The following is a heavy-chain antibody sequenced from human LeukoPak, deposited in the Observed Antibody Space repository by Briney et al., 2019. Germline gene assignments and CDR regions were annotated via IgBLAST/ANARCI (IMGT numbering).Heavy chain of an antibody. CDR1: GFTFSSYA. D-gene: IGHD6-19*01. J-gene: IGHJ4*02. CDR2: ISYDGSNK. V-gene: IGHV3-30-3*01. CDR3: ARAPPGIAVAGTDY. Sequence: GGPLRLSCAASGFTFSSYAMHWVRQAPGKGLEGVAVISYDGSNKYYADSVKGRFTISIDNSKNTLYLQMNSLRAEDTAVYYCARAPPGIAVAGTDYWGQGTLVTVSS.